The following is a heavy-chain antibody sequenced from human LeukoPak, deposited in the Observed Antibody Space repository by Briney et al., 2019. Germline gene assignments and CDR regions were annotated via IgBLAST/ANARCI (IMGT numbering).Heavy chain of an antibody. D-gene: IGHD3-16*01. CDR1: GFTFSPYA. CDR3: ARDGEISLNYYYYSYMGI. V-gene: IGHV3-30*04. CDR2: ISNNVTNI. J-gene: IGHJ6*03. Sequence: GGSLRLSCAASGFTFSPYAIHWVRQAPGKGLEWVALISNNVTNIYYADSVMARFTVPRDNSNNPLYLQMKSLEVEARAVYCFARDGEISLNYYYYSYMGIWGKGTTVTVSS.